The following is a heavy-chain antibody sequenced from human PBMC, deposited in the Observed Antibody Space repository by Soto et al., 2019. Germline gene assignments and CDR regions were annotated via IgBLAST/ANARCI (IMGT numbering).Heavy chain of an antibody. D-gene: IGHD3-16*01. Sequence: PSETLSLTCTVSGGSISSYYWSWIRQPPGKGLEWIGYIYYSGSTNYNPSLKSRVTISVDTSKNQFSLKLSSVTAADTAVYYCGRYRYDYIWGSLSLDAFDIWGQGTMVTVSS. CDR2: IYYSGST. CDR1: GGSISSYY. V-gene: IGHV4-59*01. CDR3: GRYRYDYIWGSLSLDAFDI. J-gene: IGHJ3*02.